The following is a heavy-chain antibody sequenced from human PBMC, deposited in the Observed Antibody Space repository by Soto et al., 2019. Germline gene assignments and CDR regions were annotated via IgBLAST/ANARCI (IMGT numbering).Heavy chain of an antibody. CDR2: ISAYNGNT. V-gene: IGHV1-18*01. CDR3: AGLYSSGLPYYFDY. Sequence: ASVKVSCKASGYTFTRSGISWVRQAPGQGLEWMGWISAYNGNTNYAQKLQGRVTMTTDTSTSTAYMELSSLRSEDTAVYYCAGLYSSGLPYYFDYRAQGTLVTGSS. D-gene: IGHD6-25*01. CDR1: GYTFTRSG. J-gene: IGHJ4*02.